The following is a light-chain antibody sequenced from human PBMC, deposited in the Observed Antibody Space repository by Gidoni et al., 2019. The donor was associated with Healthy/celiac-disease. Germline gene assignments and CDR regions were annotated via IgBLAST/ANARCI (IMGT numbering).Light chain of an antibody. J-gene: IGKJ1*01. CDR1: PSVSSSY. V-gene: IGKV3-20*01. CDR3: QQYGSSPWT. Sequence: EILLPQSPGPLSLSPGERATLSCRASPSVSSSYLAWYQQKPGQAPRLLIYGASSRATGIPDRFSGSGSGTDFTLTISRLEPEEFAVYYCQQYGSSPWTFGQGTKVEIK. CDR2: GAS.